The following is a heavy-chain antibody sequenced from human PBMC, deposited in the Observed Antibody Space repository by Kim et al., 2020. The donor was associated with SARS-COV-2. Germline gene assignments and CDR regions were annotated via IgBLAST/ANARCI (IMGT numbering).Heavy chain of an antibody. V-gene: IGHV1-24*01. D-gene: IGHD6-13*01. J-gene: IGHJ5*02. CDR2: FDPEDGET. Sequence: ASVQVSCKVSGYTLTELSMHWVRQAPGKGLEWMGGFDPEDGETIYAQKFQGRVTMTEDTSTDTAYMELSSLRSEDTAVYYCATAPAIAAAVGHWFDPWGQGTLVTVSS. CDR3: ATAPAIAAAVGHWFDP. CDR1: GYTLTELS.